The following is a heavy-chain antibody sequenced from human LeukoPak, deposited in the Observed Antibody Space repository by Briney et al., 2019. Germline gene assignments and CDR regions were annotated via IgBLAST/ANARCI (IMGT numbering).Heavy chain of an antibody. V-gene: IGHV1-46*01. CDR2: INPSGGST. D-gene: IGHD3-3*01. CDR3: ARDLGRFLEWSSLKLPHPFDI. Sequence: ASVKVSCKASGYTFTSYYMHWVRQAPGQGLEWMGIINPSGGSTSYAQKFQGRVTMTRDTSTSTVYMELSSLRSEDTAVYYCARDLGRFLEWSSLKLPHPFDIWGQGTMVTVSS. J-gene: IGHJ3*02. CDR1: GYTFTSYY.